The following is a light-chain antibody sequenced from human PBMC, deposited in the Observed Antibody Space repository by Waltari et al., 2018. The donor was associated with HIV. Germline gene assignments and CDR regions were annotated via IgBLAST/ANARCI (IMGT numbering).Light chain of an antibody. J-gene: IGKJ4*01. CDR1: QTSNSW. Sequence: DIQMTQSPSTLSASVGDRVTITCRASQTSNSWLAWYQQKPGKAPKLLIYKASSLESGVPSRFSGSGSGTDFTLTISSLEPEDFALYYCQQRTNWPQNTFGGGTKVEIK. V-gene: IGKV1-5*03. CDR3: QQRTNWPQNT. CDR2: KAS.